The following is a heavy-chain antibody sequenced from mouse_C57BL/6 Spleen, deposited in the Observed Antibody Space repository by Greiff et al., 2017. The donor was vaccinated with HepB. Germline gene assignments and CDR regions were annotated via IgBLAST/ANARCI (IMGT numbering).Heavy chain of an antibody. CDR2: INPSSGYT. J-gene: IGHJ4*01. CDR3: ARIDYDVYYYAMDY. Sequence: QVQLQQSGAELARPGASVKMSCKASGYTFTSYTMHWVKQRPGQGLEWIGYINPSSGYTKYNQKFKDKATLTADKSSSTAYMQLSSLTSEDSAVYYCARIDYDVYYYAMDYWGQGTSVTVSS. D-gene: IGHD2-4*01. CDR1: GYTFTSYT. V-gene: IGHV1-4*01.